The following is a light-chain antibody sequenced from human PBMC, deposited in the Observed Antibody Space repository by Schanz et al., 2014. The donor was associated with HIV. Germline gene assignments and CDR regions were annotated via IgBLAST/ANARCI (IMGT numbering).Light chain of an antibody. CDR2: ATS. J-gene: IGKJ4*02. V-gene: IGKV3-20*01. CDR3: HHYGDSRGT. CDR1: QRLSSSY. Sequence: EIVLTQSPGSLSLSPGGRATLSCAASQRLSSSYLAWYQQKRDQPPRLVIYATSSRAAGIPDRFSGTGSGTDFTLTISRLEPEDLAVYYCHHYGDSRGTFGGGTEVDI.